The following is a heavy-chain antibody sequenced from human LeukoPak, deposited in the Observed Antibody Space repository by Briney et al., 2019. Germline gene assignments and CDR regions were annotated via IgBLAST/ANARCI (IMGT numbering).Heavy chain of an antibody. CDR2: IYYSGST. V-gene: IGHV4-31*03. CDR1: GGSISSGGYY. Sequence: SETLSLTCTVSGGSISSGGYYWSWLRQHPGKGLEWIGYIYYSGSTYYNPSLKSRVTISVDTSKNQFSLKLSSVTAADTAVYYCARVGYSYGYRFDPWGQGTLVTVSS. D-gene: IGHD5-18*01. CDR3: ARVGYSYGYRFDP. J-gene: IGHJ5*02.